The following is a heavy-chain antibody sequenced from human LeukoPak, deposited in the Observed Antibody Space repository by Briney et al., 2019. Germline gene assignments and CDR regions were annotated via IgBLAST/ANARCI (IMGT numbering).Heavy chain of an antibody. Sequence: PGGSLTLSCAGSGFTFSSNAMNWVRQAPGKGLERVSAISRTGDITYYADSVKGRLTISRDNSTNSMYLQMNSLRAEDTAVYYCAKALGLSRNGMDVWGQGTTVTVSS. J-gene: IGHJ6*02. CDR3: AKALGLSRNGMDV. V-gene: IGHV3-23*01. CDR1: GFTFSSNA. CDR2: ISRTGDIT.